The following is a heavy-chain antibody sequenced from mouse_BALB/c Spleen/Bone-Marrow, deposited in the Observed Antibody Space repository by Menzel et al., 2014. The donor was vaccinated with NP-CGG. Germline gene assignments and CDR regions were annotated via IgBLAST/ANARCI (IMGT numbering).Heavy chain of an antibody. CDR1: GYAFTDRW. D-gene: IGHD2-4*01. V-gene: IGHV1-69*01. J-gene: IGHJ4*01. CDR3: ARGGDDFSLDY. Sequence: VQLQQSGTELVMPGASVKMSCKASGYAFTDRWIHWVKQRPGQGLEWIGAIDTSDSYTNYNQKFKGKATLTVDESSSTAYIHLSSLTSEGSAVYYCARGGDDFSLDYWGQRTSVTVSS. CDR2: IDTSDSYT.